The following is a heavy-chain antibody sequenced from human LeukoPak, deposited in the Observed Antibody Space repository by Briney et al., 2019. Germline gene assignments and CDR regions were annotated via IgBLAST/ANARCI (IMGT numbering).Heavy chain of an antibody. CDR2: ISGSGGST. D-gene: IGHD6-13*01. CDR1: QFTFSSYA. Sequence: GGSLRLSCAASQFTFSSYAMGWVRQAPGKGLEWVSGISGSGGSTHYADSVKGRFTISRDNSKNTLYLQMNSLRAEDTAVYYCAKAPEYSSSWYPYYYFDYWGQGTLVTVSS. J-gene: IGHJ4*02. CDR3: AKAPEYSSSWYPYYYFDY. V-gene: IGHV3-23*01.